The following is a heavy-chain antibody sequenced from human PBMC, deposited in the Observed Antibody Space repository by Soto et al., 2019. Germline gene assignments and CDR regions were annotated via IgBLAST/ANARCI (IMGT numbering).Heavy chain of an antibody. V-gene: IGHV3-23*01. CDR3: AKGASHAPFEK. Sequence: EVHLLESGGDLVLPGGSLRLSCAASGFAFNDFAMNWVRQAPGKGPEWLSTISGSGDKTFHSDSVKGRFNISRDNSNNKMFLQMNSLRAEDTAIYYCAKGASHAPFEKWGRRTLVTVSS. CDR1: GFAFNDFA. CDR2: ISGSGDKT. J-gene: IGHJ4*03.